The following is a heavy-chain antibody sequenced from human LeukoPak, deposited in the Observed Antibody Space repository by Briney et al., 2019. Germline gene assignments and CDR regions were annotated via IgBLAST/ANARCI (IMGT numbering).Heavy chain of an antibody. CDR3: ARDYGYCSSTSCSRNWFDP. Sequence: GASMKVSCKASGGTFSSYTISWVRQAPGQGLEWRGRIIPILGIANYAQKFQGRATITADKSTSTAYMELSSLRSEDTAVYYCARDYGYCSSTSCSRNWFDPWGQGTLVTVSS. J-gene: IGHJ5*02. V-gene: IGHV1-69*04. CDR2: IIPILGIA. CDR1: GGTFSSYT. D-gene: IGHD2-2*03.